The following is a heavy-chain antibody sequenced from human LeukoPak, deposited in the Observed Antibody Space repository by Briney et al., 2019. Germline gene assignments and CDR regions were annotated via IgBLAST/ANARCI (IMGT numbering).Heavy chain of an antibody. D-gene: IGHD6-19*01. CDR2: IYYSGST. J-gene: IGHJ4*02. V-gene: IGHV4-59*01. CDR3: ARGSGWFREFDY. CDR1: GGSISSYY. Sequence: SETLSLTCTVSGGSISSYYCSWIRQPPGKGLEWIGYIYYSGSTNYNPSLKSRVTISVDTSKNQFSLKLSSVTAADTAVYYCARGSGWFREFDYWGQGTLVTVSS.